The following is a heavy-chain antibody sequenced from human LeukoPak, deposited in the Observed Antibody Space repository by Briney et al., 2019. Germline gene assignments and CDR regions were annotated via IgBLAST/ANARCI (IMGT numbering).Heavy chain of an antibody. CDR2: INPNSGGT. J-gene: IGHJ5*02. D-gene: IGHD2-15*01. V-gene: IGHV1-2*02. Sequence: ASVKVSCKASGSTFTDYYMHWVRQAPGQGLEWMGWINPNSGGTNYAQKFQGRVTMTRDTSISTAYMELSRLRSDDTAVYYCARDPNYIVVVVAATHEVWFDPWGQGTLVTVSS. CDR3: ARDPNYIVVVVAATHEVWFDP. CDR1: GSTFTDYY.